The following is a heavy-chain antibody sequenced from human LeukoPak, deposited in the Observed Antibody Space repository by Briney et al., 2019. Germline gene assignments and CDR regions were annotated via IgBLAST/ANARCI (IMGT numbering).Heavy chain of an antibody. D-gene: IGHD3-3*01. Sequence: ASVKVSCKASGYTFTSYGISWVRQAPGQGLEWMGWFSAYNGNTNYAQKLQGRVTMTTDTSTSTAYMELRSLRSDDTAVYYCARDRAFFGVPRWFDPWGQGTLVTVSS. CDR2: FSAYNGNT. V-gene: IGHV1-18*01. CDR1: GYTFTSYG. J-gene: IGHJ5*02. CDR3: ARDRAFFGVPRWFDP.